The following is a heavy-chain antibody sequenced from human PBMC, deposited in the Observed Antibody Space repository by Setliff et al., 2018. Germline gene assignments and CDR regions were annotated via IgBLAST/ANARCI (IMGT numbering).Heavy chain of an antibody. Sequence: PSETLSLTCTVSGFSINSGTHFWGWIRQPPGKGLEWIGRIHYSGNTYYNASLKSRVIISVDTAQNQFSLSLSSVTAADTAVYYRARTGTYRYFDYWGQGTLVTVSS. V-gene: IGHV4-39*01. CDR3: ARTGTYRYFDY. CDR2: IHYSGNT. D-gene: IGHD1-1*01. CDR1: GFSINSGTHF. J-gene: IGHJ4*02.